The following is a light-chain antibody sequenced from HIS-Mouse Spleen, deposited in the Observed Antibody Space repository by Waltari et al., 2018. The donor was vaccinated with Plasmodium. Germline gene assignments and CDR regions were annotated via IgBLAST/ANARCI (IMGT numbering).Light chain of an antibody. V-gene: IGLV2-8*01. Sequence: QSALTQPPSASGSPGQSVTISCPGTSSDVGGYHYVSWYQQPPGKAPKLMIYQVSKRPSGVPDRFSGSKSGNTASLTVSGLQAEDEADYYCSSYAGSNNLVFGGGTKLTVL. CDR1: SSDVGGYHY. CDR2: QVS. J-gene: IGLJ2*01. CDR3: SSYAGSNNLV.